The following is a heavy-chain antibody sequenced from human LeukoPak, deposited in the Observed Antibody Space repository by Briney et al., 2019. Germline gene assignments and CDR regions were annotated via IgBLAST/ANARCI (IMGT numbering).Heavy chain of an antibody. V-gene: IGHV3-23*01. J-gene: IGHJ4*02. CDR2: ISGSGGNT. Sequence: GGSLRLSCTTSGFTFSSYAMSWVRQAPGKGLEWVSTISGSGGNTYYADSVKGRFTISRDNSKNTLYLQMNSLRADDTAACYCANYGGTYWYYFDYWGQGTLSSSPQ. D-gene: IGHD1-26*01. CDR3: ANYGGTYWYYFDY. CDR1: GFTFSSYA.